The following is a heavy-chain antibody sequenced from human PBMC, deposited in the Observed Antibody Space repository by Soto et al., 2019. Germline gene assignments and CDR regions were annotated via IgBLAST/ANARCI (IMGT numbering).Heavy chain of an antibody. D-gene: IGHD3-3*01. Sequence: GASVKVSCKVSGYTLTELSMHWVRQAPGKGLEWMGGFDPEDGETIYAQKFQGRVTMTEDTSTDTAYMELSSLRSEDTAVYYCATQLRFLEWLDYWGQGTLVTVSS. CDR3: ATQLRFLEWLDY. CDR1: GYTLTELS. CDR2: FDPEDGET. J-gene: IGHJ4*02. V-gene: IGHV1-24*01.